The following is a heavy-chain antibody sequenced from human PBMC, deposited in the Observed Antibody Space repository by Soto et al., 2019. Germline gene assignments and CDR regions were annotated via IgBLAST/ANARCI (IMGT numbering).Heavy chain of an antibody. D-gene: IGHD5-18*01. V-gene: IGHV4-34*01. Sequence: PSETLSLTCAVYGGSFSCYYWSWIRQPPGKGLEWIGEINYSEIAKYNPSLKSRVTISLDTSKSQFSLKLNSVTAADTAVYYCARGKWSGYSDGTYYHGLDVWGQGTTVTVSS. CDR1: GGSFSCYY. CDR3: ARGKWSGYSDGTYYHGLDV. CDR2: INYSEIA. J-gene: IGHJ6*02.